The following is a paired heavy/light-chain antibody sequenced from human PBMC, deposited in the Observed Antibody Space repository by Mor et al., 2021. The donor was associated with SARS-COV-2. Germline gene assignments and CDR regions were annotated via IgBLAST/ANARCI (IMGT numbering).Light chain of an antibody. CDR2: EVS. CDR1: SSDVGGYNY. CDR3: SSYTSRSTYVV. Sequence: QSALTQPASVSGSPGQSITISCTGTSSDVGGYNYVSWYQHHPGKAPKLMIYEVSNRPSGLSNRFSGSKSGNTASLTISGLQAEDEADYYCSSYTSRSTYVVFGGGTKVTVL. V-gene: IGLV2-14*01. J-gene: IGLJ2*01.
Heavy chain of an antibody. V-gene: IGHV4-59*08. CDR2: IYYSGST. Sequence: QVQLQESGPGLVKPSETLSLTCTVSGGSISRDYWSWIRQPPGKGLEWIGNIYYSGSTNYNPSLKSRVTISVDRSKNQFSLKLSSVTAADTAVYYCARRSGSYYNFWFDPWGQGTLVTVSS. CDR1: GGSISRDY. D-gene: IGHD3-10*01. J-gene: IGHJ5*02. CDR3: ARRSGSYYNFWFDP.